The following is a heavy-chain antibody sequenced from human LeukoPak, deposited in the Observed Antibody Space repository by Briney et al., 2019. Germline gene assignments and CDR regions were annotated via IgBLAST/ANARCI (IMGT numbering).Heavy chain of an antibody. CDR2: ISGSGGST. J-gene: IGHJ4*02. CDR1: GFTFSSYA. CDR3: AKVGVLYDVPQLGLPRDY. D-gene: IGHD6-13*01. V-gene: IGHV3-23*01. Sequence: GGSLRLSCAASGFTFSSYAMSWVRQAPGKGLEWVSAISGSGGSTYYADSVKGRFTISRDNSKNTLYLQMNSLRAEDTAVYYCAKVGVLYDVPQLGLPRDYWGQGTLVTVSS.